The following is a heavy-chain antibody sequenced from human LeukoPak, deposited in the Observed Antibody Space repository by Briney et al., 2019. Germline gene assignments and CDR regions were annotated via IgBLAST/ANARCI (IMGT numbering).Heavy chain of an antibody. J-gene: IGHJ4*02. CDR2: LIPLHGVP. V-gene: IGHV1-69*10. CDR1: GGTYSNYP. D-gene: IGHD3-3*01. CDR3: ALRVVHIEY. Sequence: GASVKVSCKASGGTYSNYPINWMRQAPGQGFEWMGGLIPLHGVPNYAHTFQGRITITADKSTGTAFMELTNLRSEDTAVYYCALRVVHIEYWGQGTLVTVSS.